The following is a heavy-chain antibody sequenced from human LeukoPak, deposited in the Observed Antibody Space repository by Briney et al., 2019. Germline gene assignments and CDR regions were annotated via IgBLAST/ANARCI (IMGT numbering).Heavy chain of an antibody. CDR2: IYTSGST. CDR1: GGSISSGSYY. D-gene: IGHD3-10*01. Sequence: PLETLSLTCTVSGGSISSGSYYWSWIRQPAGKGLEWIGRIYTSGSTNYNPSLKSRVTISVDTSKNQFSLKLSSVTAADTAVYYCAREPITMVRGVIRYGMDVWGQGTTVTVSS. V-gene: IGHV4-61*02. CDR3: AREPITMVRGVIRYGMDV. J-gene: IGHJ6*02.